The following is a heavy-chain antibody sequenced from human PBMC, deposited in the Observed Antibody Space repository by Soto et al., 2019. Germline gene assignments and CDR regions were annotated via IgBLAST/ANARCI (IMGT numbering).Heavy chain of an antibody. CDR3: ARHDSSGYYGFAAFDI. CDR1: GFTFSSYA. D-gene: IGHD3-22*01. Sequence: PGGSLRLSCAASGFTFSSYAMSWVRQAPGKGLEWVSAISGSGGSTYYADSVKGRFTISRDNSKNTLYLQMNSLRAEDTAVYYCARHDSSGYYGFAAFDIWGQGTMVTVSS. J-gene: IGHJ3*02. CDR2: ISGSGGST. V-gene: IGHV3-23*01.